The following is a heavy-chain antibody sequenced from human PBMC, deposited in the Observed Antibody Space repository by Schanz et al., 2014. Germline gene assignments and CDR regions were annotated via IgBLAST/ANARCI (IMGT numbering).Heavy chain of an antibody. D-gene: IGHD3-10*01. CDR2: ISGYNGDT. CDR3: ARDRVSFVRGPLGVD. V-gene: IGHV1-18*01. J-gene: IGHJ4*02. CDR1: GYTFTSYD. Sequence: QVQLVQSGAEVKKPGASVKVSCKASGYTFTSYDINWVRQAPGQGLEWMGWISGYNGDTNYAPKFQDRVTMTTDTSTGITSLELRNLKSDDTAVYYCARDRVSFVRGPLGVDWGQGTLVTVSS.